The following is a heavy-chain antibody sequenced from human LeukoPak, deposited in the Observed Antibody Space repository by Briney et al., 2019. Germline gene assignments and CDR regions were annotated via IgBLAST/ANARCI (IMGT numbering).Heavy chain of an antibody. CDR3: ARGSFGESFDY. D-gene: IGHD3-10*01. Sequence: GASVKVSCKASGGTFSSYAISWVRQAPGQGLEWMGGIIPIFGTANYAQKFQGRVTITTDESTSTAYMELRSLRSDDTAAYYCARGSFGESFDYWGQGTVVTVSS. V-gene: IGHV1-69*05. CDR1: GGTFSSYA. J-gene: IGHJ4*02. CDR2: IIPIFGTA.